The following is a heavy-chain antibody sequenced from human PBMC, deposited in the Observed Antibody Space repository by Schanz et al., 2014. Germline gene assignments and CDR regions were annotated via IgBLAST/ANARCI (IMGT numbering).Heavy chain of an antibody. CDR1: GFTFSNHA. CDR3: AKEKEEVAADGSFFDY. CDR2: IGGSGDST. Sequence: EVQLLESGGTVVQPGGSLRVSCAASGFTFSNHALSWVRQAPGKGLEWVSGIGGSGDSTHYADSVKGRFIISRDNGKKSMYLQMNSLRAEDTAVYYCAKEKEEVAADGSFFDYWGQGTLVTVSS. D-gene: IGHD6-13*01. V-gene: IGHV3-23*01. J-gene: IGHJ4*02.